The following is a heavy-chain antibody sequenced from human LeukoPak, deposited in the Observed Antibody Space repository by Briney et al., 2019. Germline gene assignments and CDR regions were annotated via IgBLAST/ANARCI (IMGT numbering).Heavy chain of an antibody. J-gene: IGHJ3*02. CDR1: GFTVSSNY. CDR3: AREHSSNYGDYGGAFDI. V-gene: IGHV3-53*01. D-gene: IGHD4-17*01. CDR2: IYSGGST. Sequence: PGGSLRLSCAASGFTVSSNYMSWVRQAPGKGLEWVSVIYSGGSTYYADSVKGRFTISRDNSKNTLYLQMNSLRAEDTAVYYCAREHSSNYGDYGGAFDIWGQGTMVTVSS.